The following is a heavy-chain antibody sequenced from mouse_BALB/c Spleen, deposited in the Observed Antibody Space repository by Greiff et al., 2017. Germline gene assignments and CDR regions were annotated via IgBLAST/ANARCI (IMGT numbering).Heavy chain of an antibody. CDR2: IRNKANGYTT. J-gene: IGHJ4*01. Sequence: EVHLVESGGGLVQPGGSLRLSCATSGFTFTDYYMSWVRQPPGKALEWLGFIRNKANGYTTAYSASVKGRFTISRDNSQSILYLQMNTLRAEDSATYYCARDPPYYGYAMDYWGQGTSVTVSS. CDR1: GFTFTDYY. V-gene: IGHV7-3*02. CDR3: ARDPPYYGYAMDY. D-gene: IGHD1-1*01.